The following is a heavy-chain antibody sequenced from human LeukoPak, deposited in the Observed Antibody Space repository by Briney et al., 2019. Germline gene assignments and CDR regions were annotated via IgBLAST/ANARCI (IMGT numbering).Heavy chain of an antibody. CDR2: ISGSGGST. V-gene: IGHV3-23*01. Sequence: GGSLRLSCAASGFTFSSYAMSWVHQAPGKGLEWVAAISGSGGSTYYADSVKGRFTISRDNSKTTLYLQVNSLRAEDTAVYYRAKPPYGGNSGYYYGMDVWGQGTTVTVSS. CDR3: AKPPYGGNSGYYYGMDV. J-gene: IGHJ6*02. D-gene: IGHD4-23*01. CDR1: GFTFSSYA.